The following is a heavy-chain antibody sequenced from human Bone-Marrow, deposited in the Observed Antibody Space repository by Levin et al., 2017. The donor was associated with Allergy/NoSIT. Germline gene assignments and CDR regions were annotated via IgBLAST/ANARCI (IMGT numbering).Heavy chain of an antibody. J-gene: IGHJ6*04. Sequence: SETLSLTCTVSGGSISSSSYYWGWIRQPPGKGLEWIGSIYYSGSTYYNPSLKSRVTISVDTSKNQFSLKLSSVTAADTAVYYCAREAGIAVAGVWGKGTTVTVSS. V-gene: IGHV4-39*02. CDR3: AREAGIAVAGV. CDR2: IYYSGST. D-gene: IGHD6-19*01. CDR1: GGSISSSSYY.